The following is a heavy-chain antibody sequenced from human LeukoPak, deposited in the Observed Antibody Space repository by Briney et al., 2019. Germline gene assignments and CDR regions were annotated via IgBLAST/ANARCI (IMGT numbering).Heavy chain of an antibody. J-gene: IGHJ4*02. Sequence: GGSLRLSCAASGFTFSSYAMHWVRQAPGKGLEWVAVISYDGSNKYYADSVKGRFTISRDDSRNTLYLQMNSLRGDDTAVYYCAKDVGKWESLHFFDYWGQGTLVTVSS. CDR3: AKDVGKWESLHFFDY. V-gene: IGHV3-30-3*01. D-gene: IGHD1-26*01. CDR2: ISYDGSNK. CDR1: GFTFSSYA.